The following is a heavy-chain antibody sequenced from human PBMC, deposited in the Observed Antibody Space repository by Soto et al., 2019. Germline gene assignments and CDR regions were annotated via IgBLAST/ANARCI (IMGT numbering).Heavy chain of an antibody. D-gene: IGHD2-8*01. CDR3: ARQTSVSPVDC. Sequence: EVPLLESGGGLVQPGGSLRLSCAASGFTFSSYAMSWVRQAPGKGLEWVSAISGSGGSTYYADSVKGRFTISRDNCKNRREVQMISLRAEDTAVYYCARQTSVSPVDCWGQGTLVTVSS. V-gene: IGHV3-23*01. CDR1: GFTFSSYA. CDR2: ISGSGGST. J-gene: IGHJ4*02.